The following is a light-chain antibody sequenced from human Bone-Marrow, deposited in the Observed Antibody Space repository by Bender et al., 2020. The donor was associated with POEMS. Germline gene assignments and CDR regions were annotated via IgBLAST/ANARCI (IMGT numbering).Light chain of an antibody. CDR2: EVS. J-gene: IGLJ1*01. Sequence: QSALTQPASVSGSPGQSITISCTGTSSDVGTYDLVSWYQHHSGKAPKLIIYEVSQRPSGVSDRFSASKSGNAASLTVSGLRAEDEADYYCCSYAGGNTFGYVFGTGTKVTVL. V-gene: IGLV2-23*02. CDR3: CSYAGGNTFGYV. CDR1: SSDVGTYDL.